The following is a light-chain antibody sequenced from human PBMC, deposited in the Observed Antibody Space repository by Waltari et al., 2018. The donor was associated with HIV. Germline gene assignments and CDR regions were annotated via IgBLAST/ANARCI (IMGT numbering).Light chain of an antibody. V-gene: IGLV2-8*01. CDR1: SSSIGGYND. J-gene: IGLJ1*01. Sequence: SALTQTPSQSGSHGQSVTIPCTETSSSIGGYNDVSWYQHHPGRAPKLIIYEVNKRPSGVPDRFSGSKSDNTASLTVSGLQADDEAEYYCTSYAGSTTFGVFGTGTKVTVL. CDR2: EVN. CDR3: TSYAGSTTFGV.